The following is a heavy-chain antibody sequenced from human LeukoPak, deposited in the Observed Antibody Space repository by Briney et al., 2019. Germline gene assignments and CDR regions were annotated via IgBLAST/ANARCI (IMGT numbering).Heavy chain of an antibody. Sequence: RTGGSLRLSCAASGFTFSTYAMAWVRQAPGKGLEWVSAITYSGGSTYYADSVRGRFTISRDNSKNTLYLQMNSLRAEDTAIYYCAKDATHTSGWYYFDFWGQGTLVTVSS. J-gene: IGHJ4*02. D-gene: IGHD6-19*01. CDR3: AKDATHTSGWYYFDF. CDR1: GFTFSTYA. V-gene: IGHV3-23*01. CDR2: ITYSGGST.